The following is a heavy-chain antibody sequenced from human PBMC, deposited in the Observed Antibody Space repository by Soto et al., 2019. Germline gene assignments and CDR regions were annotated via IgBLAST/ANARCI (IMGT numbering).Heavy chain of an antibody. CDR3: AREGVAGTRVGWFDP. D-gene: IGHD6-19*01. CDR2: ISSSSSYI. Sequence: PGGSLRLSCAASGFTFSSYSMNWVRQAPGKGLEWVSSISSSSSYIYYADSVKGRFTISRDNAKNSLYLQMNSLRAEDTAVYYCAREGVAGTRVGWFDPWGQGTLVTVSS. J-gene: IGHJ5*02. CDR1: GFTFSSYS. V-gene: IGHV3-21*01.